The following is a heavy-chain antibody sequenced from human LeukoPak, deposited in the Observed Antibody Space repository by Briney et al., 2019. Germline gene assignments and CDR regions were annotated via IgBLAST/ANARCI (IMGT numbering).Heavy chain of an antibody. CDR1: GGTFSSYA. Sequence: ASVKVSCKASGGTFSSYAISWVRQAPGKGLEWMGGFDPEDGETIYAQKFQGRVTMTEDTSTDTAYMELSSLRSEDTAVYYCATTLLRFLEWKNDYWGQGTLVTVSS. CDR2: FDPEDGET. V-gene: IGHV1-24*01. J-gene: IGHJ4*02. D-gene: IGHD3-3*01. CDR3: ATTLLRFLEWKNDY.